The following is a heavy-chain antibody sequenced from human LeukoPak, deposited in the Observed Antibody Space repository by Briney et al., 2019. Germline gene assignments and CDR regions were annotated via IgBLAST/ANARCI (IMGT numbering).Heavy chain of an antibody. CDR3: ARGPYSNYYDSSGDYYYGMDV. V-gene: IGHV1-18*01. CDR2: ISAYNGNT. J-gene: IGHJ6*02. D-gene: IGHD3-22*01. Sequence: ASVKVSCKASGYTFTSYGISWVRQAPGQGLEWMGWISAYNGNTNYAQKLQGRVTMTTDTSTSTAYMELRSLRSDDTAVYYCARGPYSNYYDSSGDYYYGMDVWGQGTTVTVSS. CDR1: GYTFTSYG.